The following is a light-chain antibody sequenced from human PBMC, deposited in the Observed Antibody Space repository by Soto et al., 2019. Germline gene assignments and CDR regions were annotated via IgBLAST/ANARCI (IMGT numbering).Light chain of an antibody. Sequence: QSALTQPPSASGSPGQSVTISCTGTSSDVGGYNYVSWYQQHPGKVPKLMIYEVSKRPSGVPDRFSGSKSGNTASLTVSGPQAEDEADYYCSSYAGSNTDYVFGTGTKV. J-gene: IGLJ1*01. CDR1: SSDVGGYNY. CDR3: SSYAGSNTDYV. V-gene: IGLV2-8*01. CDR2: EVS.